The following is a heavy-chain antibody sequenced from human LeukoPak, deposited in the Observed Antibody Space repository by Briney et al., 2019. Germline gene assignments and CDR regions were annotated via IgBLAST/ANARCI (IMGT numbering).Heavy chain of an antibody. Sequence: SSETLSLTCSVSGVSVNNYYWNWIRQPAGKGLEWIGRIYSTGSTDYNPSLKSRVTMSVDTSQNQFSLKLSSVTAADTAVYYCARVRRGDYGDYWYFDLWGRGTLVTVSS. CDR3: ARVRRGDYGDYWYFDL. V-gene: IGHV4-4*07. CDR1: GVSVNNYY. CDR2: IYSTGST. J-gene: IGHJ2*01. D-gene: IGHD4-17*01.